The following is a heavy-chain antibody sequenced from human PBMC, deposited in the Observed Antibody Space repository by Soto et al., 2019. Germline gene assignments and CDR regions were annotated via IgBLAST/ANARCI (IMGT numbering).Heavy chain of an antibody. J-gene: IGHJ4*02. Sequence: TSETLSLTCTVSGGSISSGDYYWSWIRQPPGKGLEWIGYIYYSGSTYYNPSLKSRVTISVDTSKNQFSLKLSSVTAADTAVYYCASYVDTAMVGFDYWGQGTLVTVS. V-gene: IGHV4-30-4*01. CDR3: ASYVDTAMVGFDY. CDR2: IYYSGST. D-gene: IGHD5-18*01. CDR1: GGSISSGDYY.